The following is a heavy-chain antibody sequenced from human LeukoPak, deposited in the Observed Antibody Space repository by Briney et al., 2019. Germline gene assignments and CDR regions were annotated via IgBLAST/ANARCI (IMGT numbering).Heavy chain of an antibody. Sequence: PSETLSLTCIVSGGSVSSNNYYWGWIRQPPGKGLEWIGSIYYSGSTYYNPSLKSRVTISIDTSKNQFSLRLSSVTAADTAVYYCARGSTFLGRPGVGFDYWGQGTLVTVSS. D-gene: IGHD1-26*01. CDR2: IYYSGST. CDR1: GGSVSSNNYY. J-gene: IGHJ4*02. V-gene: IGHV4-39*01. CDR3: ARGSTFLGRPGVGFDY.